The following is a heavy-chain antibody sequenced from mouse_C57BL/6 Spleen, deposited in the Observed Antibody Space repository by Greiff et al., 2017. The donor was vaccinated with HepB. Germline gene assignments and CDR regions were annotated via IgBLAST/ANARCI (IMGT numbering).Heavy chain of an antibody. D-gene: IGHD1-1*01. CDR2: IDPSDSET. J-gene: IGHJ4*01. V-gene: IGHV1-52*01. Sequence: QVQLQQPGAELVRPGSSVKLSCKASGYTFTSYWMHWVKQRPIQGLEWIGNIDPSDSETHYNQKFKDKATLTVDKSSSTAYMQLSSLTSEDSAVYYCATYYCGSFYAMDYWGQGTSVTVSS. CDR3: ATYYCGSFYAMDY. CDR1: GYTFTSYW.